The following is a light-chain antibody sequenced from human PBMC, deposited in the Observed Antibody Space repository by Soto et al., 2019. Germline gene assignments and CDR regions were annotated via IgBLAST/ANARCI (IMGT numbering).Light chain of an antibody. J-gene: IGKJ1*01. Sequence: DIQMTQSPSTLSASVGDGVTITCRASQGISSWVAWYQQKPGKAPKLLIYDTSTLESGVPTRFSGSGYGTEFTLTISSLQPDDFASYYCHQYTRTFGQGTKVDI. V-gene: IGKV1-5*01. CDR2: DTS. CDR3: HQYTRT. CDR1: QGISSW.